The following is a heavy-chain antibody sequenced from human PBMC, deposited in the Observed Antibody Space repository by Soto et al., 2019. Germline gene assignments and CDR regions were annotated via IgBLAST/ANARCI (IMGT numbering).Heavy chain of an antibody. CDR2: ISGSSSIT. J-gene: IGHJ5*02. D-gene: IGHD1-1*01. Sequence: EVQLLESGGGLVQPGRSLRLSCAASGFTFSNYAMSWVRQAPEKGLEWVSIISGSSSITYYADSVKGRFTISRDNSKNTLHLQMNSLRAEDTAVYYCAANWYENWFDPWGQGTLVTVSS. CDR3: AANWYENWFDP. CDR1: GFTFSNYA. V-gene: IGHV3-23*01.